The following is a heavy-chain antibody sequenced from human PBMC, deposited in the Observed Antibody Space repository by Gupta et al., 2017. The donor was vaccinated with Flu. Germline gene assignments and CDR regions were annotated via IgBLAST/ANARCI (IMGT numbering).Heavy chain of an antibody. CDR2: ISSSSSYI. D-gene: IGHD1-26*01. CDR3: ARDFRYSGSYYRSDAFDI. J-gene: IGHJ3*02. Sequence: MNWVRQAPGKGLEWVSSISSSSSYIYYADSVKGRFTISRDNAKNSLYLQMNSLRAEDTAVYYCARDFRYSGSYYRSDAFDIWGQGTMVTVSS. V-gene: IGHV3-21*01.